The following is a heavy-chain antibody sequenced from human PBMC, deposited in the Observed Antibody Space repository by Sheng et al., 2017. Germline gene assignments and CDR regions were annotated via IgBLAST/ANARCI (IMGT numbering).Heavy chain of an antibody. J-gene: IGHJ4*02. CDR2: ISSSSSYI. CDR1: GFTFSSYS. V-gene: IGHV3-21*01. CDR3: ATGGVGGYDLSTRSDY. Sequence: EVQLVESGGRPGQAWGGPLRLSCAASGFTFSSYSMNWVRQAPGKGLEWVSSISSSSSYIYYADSVKGRFTISRDNAKNSLYLQMNSLRAEDTAVYYCATGGVGGYDLSTRSDYWGQGTLVTVSS. D-gene: IGHD5-12*01.